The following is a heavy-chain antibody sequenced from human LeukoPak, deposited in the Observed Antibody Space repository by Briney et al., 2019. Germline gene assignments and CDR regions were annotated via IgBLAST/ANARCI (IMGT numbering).Heavy chain of an antibody. V-gene: IGHV3-33*01. J-gene: IGHJ4*02. CDR3: ARDSSGWGYFDY. D-gene: IGHD6-19*01. Sequence: GGSLRLSCAASGFTFSSYGMHWVRQAPGKGLGWVAVIWYDGSNKYYADSVKGRFTISRDNSKNTLYLQMNSLRAEDTAVYYCARDSSGWGYFDYWGQGTLVTVSS. CDR2: IWYDGSNK. CDR1: GFTFSSYG.